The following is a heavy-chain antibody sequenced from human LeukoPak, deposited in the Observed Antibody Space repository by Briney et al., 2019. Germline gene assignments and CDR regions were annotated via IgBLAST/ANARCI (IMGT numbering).Heavy chain of an antibody. CDR2: INPNSGGT. CDR3: ARAGIAANYYGMDV. J-gene: IGHJ6*02. Sequence: ASVKVSCKASGYTFTGYYMHWVRQAPGQGLEWMGWINPNSGGTNYAQKFQGWVTMTRDTSISTAYMELGRLRSDDTAVYYCARAGIAANYYGMDVWGQGTTVTVSS. CDR1: GYTFTGYY. V-gene: IGHV1-2*04. D-gene: IGHD5-12*01.